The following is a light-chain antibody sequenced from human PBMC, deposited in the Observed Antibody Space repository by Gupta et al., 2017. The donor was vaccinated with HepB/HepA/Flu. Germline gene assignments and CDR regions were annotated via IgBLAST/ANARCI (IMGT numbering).Light chain of an antibody. V-gene: IGKV4-1*01. J-gene: IGKJ1*01. CDR1: QSVLYSSNNENY. CDR2: WAS. CDR3: QQYYTTPQT. Sequence: DIVMTQSPDSLAVSLGERATINCKSSQSVLYSSNNENYLAWYQQKPGQPPKLLIYWASNRESGVPDRFTGSGSGTDFTLTISSLQAEDVAVYYCQQYYTTPQTFGQGTKVEIK.